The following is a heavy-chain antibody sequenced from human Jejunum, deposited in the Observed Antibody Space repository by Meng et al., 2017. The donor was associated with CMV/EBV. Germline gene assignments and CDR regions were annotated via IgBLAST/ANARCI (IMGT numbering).Heavy chain of an antibody. D-gene: IGHD7-27*01. J-gene: IGHJ4*02. CDR1: FTFIDYT. CDR2: ISHDGSNK. V-gene: IGHV3-30-3*01. CDR3: ARGTLSGDVLLDFDY. Sequence: FTFIDYTLHWVRQAPAKGLEWVALISHDGSNKYYADSVKGRFTISRDNSKNTLNVQMNSLRAEDTAMYYCARGTLSGDVLLDFDYWGQGTRVTVSS.